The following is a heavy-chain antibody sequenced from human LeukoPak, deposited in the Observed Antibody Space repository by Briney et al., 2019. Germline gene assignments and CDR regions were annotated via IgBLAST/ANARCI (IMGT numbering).Heavy chain of an antibody. J-gene: IGHJ4*02. CDR3: ARDLGARSSWYYFDY. V-gene: IGHV3-30-3*01. CDR2: ISYDGSNK. Sequence: GGSLRLSCAASGFTFSSYAMHWVRQAPGKGLEWVAVISYDGSNKYYADSVKGRFTISRDNSKNTLYLQMNSLRAEDTAVYYCARDLGARSSWYYFDYWGQGTLVTVSS. D-gene: IGHD6-13*01. CDR1: GFTFSSYA.